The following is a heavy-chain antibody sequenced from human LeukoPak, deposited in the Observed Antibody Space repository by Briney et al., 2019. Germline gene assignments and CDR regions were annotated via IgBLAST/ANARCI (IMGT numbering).Heavy chain of an antibody. CDR3: ARRGYCSGGTCYSNPFDI. D-gene: IGHD2-15*01. CDR2: IIPILGIA. CDR1: GGTFSSYA. V-gene: IGHV1-69*04. Sequence: SVKVSCKASGGTFSSYAISWVRQAPGQGLEWMGRIIPILGIANYAQKFQGRVTITADKSTSTAYMELSSLRSEDTAVYYCARRGYCSGGTCYSNPFDIWGQGTMVTVSS. J-gene: IGHJ3*02.